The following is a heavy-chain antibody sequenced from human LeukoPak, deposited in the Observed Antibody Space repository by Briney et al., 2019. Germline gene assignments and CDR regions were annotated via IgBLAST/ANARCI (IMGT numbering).Heavy chain of an antibody. CDR2: IYTSGST. CDR1: GGSISSYY. Sequence: SETLSLTCTGSGGSISSYYWSWIRQRAGKGREWIGRIYTSGSTNYPPSLKSRVTMSVDTSKHQFSLNLTSVAAADTAVYFCAAPGIAATGAFDCWGQGTLVTVSS. V-gene: IGHV4-4*07. D-gene: IGHD6-13*01. J-gene: IGHJ4*02. CDR3: AAPGIAATGAFDC.